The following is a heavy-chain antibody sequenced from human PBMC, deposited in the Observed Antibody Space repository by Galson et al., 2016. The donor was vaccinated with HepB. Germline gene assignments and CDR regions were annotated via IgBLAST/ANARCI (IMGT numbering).Heavy chain of an antibody. D-gene: IGHD2-15*01. CDR2: IYPSGSI. Sequence: WIGRIYPSGSINHNPSLESRVTISVDTSKNQFSLKLSSVTAADTAVYYCAREVVVVAAPWAFDIWGQGTMVTVSS. CDR3: AREVVVVAAPWAFDI. J-gene: IGHJ3*02. V-gene: IGHV4-61*02.